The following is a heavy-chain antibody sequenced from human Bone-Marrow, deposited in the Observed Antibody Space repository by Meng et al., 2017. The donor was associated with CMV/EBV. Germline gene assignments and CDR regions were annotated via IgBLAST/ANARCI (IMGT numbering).Heavy chain of an antibody. CDR3: ARGYYYDSSGYPDLAY. Sequence: ASVKVSCKASGYIFIGYYMHWVRQAPGQGLEWMGWINPNSGGTNYAQKFQGRVTMTRDTSISTAYMELSRLRSDDTAVYYCARGYYYDSSGYPDLAYWGQGTLVTVAS. D-gene: IGHD3-22*01. V-gene: IGHV1-2*02. J-gene: IGHJ4*02. CDR1: GYIFIGYY. CDR2: INPNSGGT.